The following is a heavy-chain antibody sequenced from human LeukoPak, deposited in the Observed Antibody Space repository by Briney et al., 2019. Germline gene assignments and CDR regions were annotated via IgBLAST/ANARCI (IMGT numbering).Heavy chain of an antibody. Sequence: GGSLRLSCAASGFTFSSYAMSWVRQAPGKGLEWVSAISGSGGSTYYADSVKGRFTISRDNAKNSLDLQMNSLRAEDTAVYYCARDYGYAFDIWGQGTMVTVSS. CDR3: ARDYGYAFDI. V-gene: IGHV3-23*01. CDR2: ISGSGGST. J-gene: IGHJ3*02. D-gene: IGHD3-10*01. CDR1: GFTFSSYA.